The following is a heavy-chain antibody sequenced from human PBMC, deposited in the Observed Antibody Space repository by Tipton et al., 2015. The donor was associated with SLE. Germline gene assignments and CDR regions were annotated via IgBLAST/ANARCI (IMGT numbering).Heavy chain of an antibody. V-gene: IGHV4-34*01. J-gene: IGHJ4*02. CDR2: INHSGST. CDR1: GGSFSGYY. Sequence: GLVKPSETLSLTCAVYGGSFSGYYWSWIRQPPGKGLEWIGEINHSGSTNYNPSLKSRVTISVDTSKNQFSLKLSSVTVADTAVYYCARHGVLRYLDYLSPFDYWGQGTLVTVSS. CDR3: ARHGVLRYLDYLSPFDY. D-gene: IGHD3-9*01.